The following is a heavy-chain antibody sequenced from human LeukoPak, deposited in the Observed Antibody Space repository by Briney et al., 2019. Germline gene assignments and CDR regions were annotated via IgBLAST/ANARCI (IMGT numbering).Heavy chain of an antibody. V-gene: IGHV4-39*07. CDR2: IYYSGST. D-gene: IGHD4-17*01. J-gene: IGHJ3*02. CDR1: GGSISSSSYY. CDR3: ARGTGGPAWGYGDYAGAFDI. Sequence: PSETLSLTCTVSGGSISSSSYYWGWIRQPPGKGLEWIGSIYYSGSTYYNPSLKSRVTISVDTSKDQFSLKLSSVTAADTAVYYCARGTGGPAWGYGDYAGAFDIWGQGTMVTVSS.